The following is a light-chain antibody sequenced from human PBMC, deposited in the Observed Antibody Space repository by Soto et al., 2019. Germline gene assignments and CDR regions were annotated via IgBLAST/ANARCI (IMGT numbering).Light chain of an antibody. V-gene: IGKV3-15*01. CDR3: QQYYTPSWT. Sequence: EIVITHSXSTLSLSXXXIXTLXXXSSQSVSIDLAWYQQTPGQAPRLLIYGASTRATGIPVRFSGSASGTEFTLTISSLQAEDVAVYYCQQYYTPSWTFGQGTKVDIK. CDR2: GAS. J-gene: IGKJ1*01. CDR1: QSVSID.